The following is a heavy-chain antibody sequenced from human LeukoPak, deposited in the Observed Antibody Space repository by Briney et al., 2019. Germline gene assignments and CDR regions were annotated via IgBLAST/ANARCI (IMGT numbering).Heavy chain of an antibody. D-gene: IGHD3-9*01. Sequence: GGSLRLSCAASGFTFSSYGMHWVRQAPGKGLEWVAVIWYDGSNKYYADSVKGRFTISRDNSKNTLYLQMNSLRAEDTAVYYCARDSHSDISHAFDIWGQGTMVTVSS. J-gene: IGHJ3*02. CDR1: GFTFSSYG. CDR3: ARDSHSDISHAFDI. CDR2: IWYDGSNK. V-gene: IGHV3-33*01.